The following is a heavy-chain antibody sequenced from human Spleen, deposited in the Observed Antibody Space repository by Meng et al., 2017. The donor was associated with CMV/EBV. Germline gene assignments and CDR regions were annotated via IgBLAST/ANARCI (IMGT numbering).Heavy chain of an antibody. V-gene: IGHV3-20*04. CDR1: GDSISGFY. Sequence: ETLSLTCTVSGDSISGFYWSWVRQAPGKGLEWVSGINWNGGSTGYADSVKGRFTISRDNAQNLVFLQLNSLRGDDTAVYFCTRDEAVTRFDPWGQGTLVTVSS. D-gene: IGHD4-11*01. CDR2: INWNGGST. CDR3: TRDEAVTRFDP. J-gene: IGHJ5*02.